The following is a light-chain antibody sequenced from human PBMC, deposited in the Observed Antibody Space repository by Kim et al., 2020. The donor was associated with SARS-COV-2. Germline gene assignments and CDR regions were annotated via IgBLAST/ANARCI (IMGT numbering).Light chain of an antibody. Sequence: SAGERVTLSCRASQSIISSYLAWYQQKPGQAPRLLIFGTSSRATGIPDRFSGSGSETDFTLTISRLEPEDFAVYYCQQYGSSPRTFGQGTKVDIK. J-gene: IGKJ1*01. CDR1: QSIISSY. CDR2: GTS. CDR3: QQYGSSPRT. V-gene: IGKV3-20*01.